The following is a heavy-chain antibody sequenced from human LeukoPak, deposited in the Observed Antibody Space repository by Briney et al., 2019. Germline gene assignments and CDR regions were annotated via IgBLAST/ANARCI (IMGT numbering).Heavy chain of an antibody. J-gene: IGHJ4*02. CDR2: IRYDGSDE. CDR1: GFTFTSYG. V-gene: IGHV3-30*02. Sequence: GGSLRLSCAASGFTFTSYGMHWVRQAPGKGLEGVAFIRYDGSDEYNGDSVRGRSTISRDNSKNTLYLQMNRLRAEDTAVYYCAKDSTLFKFGYDNSGHFDYWGRGTLVTVSS. CDR3: AKDSTLFKFGYDNSGHFDY. D-gene: IGHD3-22*01.